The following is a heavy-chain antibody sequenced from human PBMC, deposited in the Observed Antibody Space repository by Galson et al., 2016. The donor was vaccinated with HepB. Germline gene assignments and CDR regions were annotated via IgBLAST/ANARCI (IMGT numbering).Heavy chain of an antibody. CDR1: GFTFSSYA. CDR3: AKGLTTVTTEVDY. CDR2: IYGGGST. J-gene: IGHJ4*02. Sequence: SLRLSCAASGFTFSSYAMTWVRQAPGSGLEWVSVIYGGGSTFYADSVKGRFTISRDNFKNMLYLQMNSLRAEDTAVYYCAKGLTTVTTEVDYWGQGTLVTVSS. D-gene: IGHD4-17*01. V-gene: IGHV3-23*03.